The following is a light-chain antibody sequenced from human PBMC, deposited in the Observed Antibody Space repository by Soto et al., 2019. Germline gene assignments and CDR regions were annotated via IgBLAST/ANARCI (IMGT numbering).Light chain of an antibody. Sequence: QSALTQPASVSGSPGQSITISCTGTSSDVGGYNYVSWYQQHPGKAPKLIIYEVSNRPSGVSNRFSGSKSGNTASLTVSGLQAEDEADYYCSSYRTGSRVFGGGTKLTVL. CDR1: SSDVGGYNY. V-gene: IGLV2-14*01. J-gene: IGLJ2*01. CDR2: EVS. CDR3: SSYRTGSRV.